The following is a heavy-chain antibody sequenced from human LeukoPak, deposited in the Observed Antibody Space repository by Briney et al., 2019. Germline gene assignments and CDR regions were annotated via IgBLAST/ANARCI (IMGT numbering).Heavy chain of an antibody. D-gene: IGHD3-22*01. V-gene: IGHV3-23*01. Sequence: GGSLRLSCAASGFTFRSYAVSWVRQAPGKGLEWVSGISGSGGTTHYADSVKGRFTISRDNSKNMLYLQMNSLRDEDTAVYYCATPMIAVVITGVRDYWGQGTLVTVSS. CDR2: ISGSGGTT. CDR1: GFTFRSYA. CDR3: ATPMIAVVITGVRDY. J-gene: IGHJ4*02.